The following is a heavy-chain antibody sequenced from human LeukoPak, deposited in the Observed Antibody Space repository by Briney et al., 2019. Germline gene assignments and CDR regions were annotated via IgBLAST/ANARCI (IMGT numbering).Heavy chain of an antibody. CDR2: IYYSGST. V-gene: IGHV4-39*07. J-gene: IGHJ4*02. CDR3: ARKCSFLAVAGSFDY. CDR1: GVSISSSSYY. D-gene: IGHD6-19*01. Sequence: SETLSLTCTVSGVSISSSSYYWGWIRQPPGKGLEGIGSIYYSGSTNYNPDLKSRVTISVDTSKNQFSLKLSSVTAADTAVYYCARKCSFLAVAGSFDYWGQGTLVTVSS.